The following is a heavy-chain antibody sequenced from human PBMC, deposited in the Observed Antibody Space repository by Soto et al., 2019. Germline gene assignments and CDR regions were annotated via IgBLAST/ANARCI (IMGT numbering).Heavy chain of an antibody. J-gene: IGHJ4*02. D-gene: IGHD5-12*01. V-gene: IGHV1-69*13. CDR1: GGTFSSYA. CDR3: ARGWLPTPLQYYFVY. CDR2: IIPIFGTA. Sequence: GASVKVSCKASGGTFSSYAISWARQAPGQGLEWMGGIIPIFGTANYAQKFQGRVMITADESTSTAYMELSSLRSEDTAVYYCARGWLPTPLQYYFVYWGQGTLVTVSS.